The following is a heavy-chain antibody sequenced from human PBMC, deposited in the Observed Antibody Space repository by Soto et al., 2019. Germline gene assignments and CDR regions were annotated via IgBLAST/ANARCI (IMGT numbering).Heavy chain of an antibody. Sequence: SETLSLTCAVHGGSLSGYYWSWIRQPPGKGLEWIGEINHSGSTNYNPSLKSRVTISVDTSKNQFSLKLSSVTAADTAVYYCARGGGLLLWFGELSQPFDPWGQGTLVTVSS. D-gene: IGHD3-10*01. V-gene: IGHV4-34*01. CDR3: ARGGGLLLWFGELSQPFDP. J-gene: IGHJ5*02. CDR1: GGSLSGYY. CDR2: INHSGST.